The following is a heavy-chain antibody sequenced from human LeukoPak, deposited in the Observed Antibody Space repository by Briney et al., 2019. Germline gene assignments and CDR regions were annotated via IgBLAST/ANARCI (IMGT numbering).Heavy chain of an antibody. J-gene: IGHJ6*04. V-gene: IGHV3-48*03. CDR2: ISSSGSTI. CDR3: AELGIAMIGGV. Sequence: GGSLRLSCAASGFTFSSYEMNWVHQAPGKGLEWVSYISSSGSTIYYADSVKGRFTISRDNAKNSLYLQMNSLRAEDTAVYYCAELGIAMIGGVWGKGTTVTISS. D-gene: IGHD3-10*02. CDR1: GFTFSSYE.